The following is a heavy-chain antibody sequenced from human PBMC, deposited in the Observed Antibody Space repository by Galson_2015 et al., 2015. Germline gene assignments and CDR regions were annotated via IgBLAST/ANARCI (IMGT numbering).Heavy chain of an antibody. V-gene: IGHV5-51*01. Sequence: QSGAEVKKPGESLQISCKGSGYNFRTYWIDWVRQMPGKGLEWMGTIYPGDSDTTYSPSFQGQVTISVDKSITTAYLQWSSLKASDTAMYYCARRGRAGTTDYFYYYMDVWGEGTTVTVSS. D-gene: IGHD1-7*01. CDR2: IYPGDSDT. CDR1: GYNFRTYW. J-gene: IGHJ6*03. CDR3: ARRGRAGTTDYFYYYMDV.